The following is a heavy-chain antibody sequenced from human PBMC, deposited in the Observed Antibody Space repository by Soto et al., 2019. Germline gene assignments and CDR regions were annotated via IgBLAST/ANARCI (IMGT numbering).Heavy chain of an antibody. V-gene: IGHV4-39*01. D-gene: IGHD1-26*01. CDR2: IYYSGST. CDR1: GGSISSSSYY. CDR3: ASTRLSEKYSGSYSRPGY. J-gene: IGHJ4*02. Sequence: TSETLSLTCTASGGSISSSSYYWGWIRQPPGKGLEWIGSIYYSGSTYYNPSLKSRVTISVDTSKNQFSLKLSSVTAADTAVYYCASTRLSEKYSGSYSRPGYWGQGTLVTVSS.